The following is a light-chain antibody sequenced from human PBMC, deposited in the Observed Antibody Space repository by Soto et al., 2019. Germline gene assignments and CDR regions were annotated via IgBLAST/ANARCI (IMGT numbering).Light chain of an antibody. CDR3: SSFTTDSTYV. V-gene: IGLV2-14*01. Sequence: QSVLTEPASLSGSPGQSLPISCTVTSSDVGANIFVSWYQQHPGKVPTLMIYTVSSRPSGVSQRFSGSKSGNTASLTISGLQAEDEADYYCSSFTTDSTYVFGTRTKVT. CDR2: TVS. CDR1: SSDVGANIF. J-gene: IGLJ1*01.